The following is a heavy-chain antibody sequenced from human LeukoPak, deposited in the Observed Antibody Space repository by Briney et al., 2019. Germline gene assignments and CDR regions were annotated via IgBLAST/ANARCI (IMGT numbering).Heavy chain of an antibody. CDR3: ARDPPSSEVPAAMSHRLHAFDI. D-gene: IGHD2-2*01. CDR1: GGTFSSYA. V-gene: IGHV1-69*01. J-gene: IGHJ3*02. Sequence: SVKVSCKASGGTFSSYAISWVRQAPGQGLEWMGGIIPIFGTANYAQKFQGRVTITADESTSTAYMELSSLRSEDTAVYYCARDPPSSEVPAAMSHRLHAFDIWGQGTMVTVSS. CDR2: IIPIFGTA.